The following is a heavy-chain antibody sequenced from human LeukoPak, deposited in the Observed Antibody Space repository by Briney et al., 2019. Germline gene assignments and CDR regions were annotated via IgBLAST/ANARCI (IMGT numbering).Heavy chain of an antibody. V-gene: IGHV1-69*05. CDR3: AREQPIYYYDSSGYYGDGGSRWFDP. CDR1: GGTFSSYA. Sequence: GASVKVSCKASGGTFSSYAISWVRQAPGQGLEWMGGIIPIFGTANYAQKFQGRVTITTDESTSTAYMELSSLRSEDTAVYYCAREQPIYYYDSSGYYGDGGSRWFDPWGQGTLVTVSS. D-gene: IGHD3-22*01. J-gene: IGHJ5*02. CDR2: IIPIFGTA.